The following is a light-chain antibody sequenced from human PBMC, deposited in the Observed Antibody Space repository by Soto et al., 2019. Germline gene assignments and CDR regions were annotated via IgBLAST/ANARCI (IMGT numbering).Light chain of an antibody. CDR1: QSVTSN. J-gene: IGKJ4*01. CDR2: GAS. V-gene: IGKV3-15*01. Sequence: EVVMAQSPVTLSVSPGEGATLSCRASQSVTSNLAWYQQKPGQAPRLLIYGASTRATGIPARFSGSGSGTEFPLTLNGLQSEDFAVYYCQQYDNWPLTFGGGTEVEIK. CDR3: QQYDNWPLT.